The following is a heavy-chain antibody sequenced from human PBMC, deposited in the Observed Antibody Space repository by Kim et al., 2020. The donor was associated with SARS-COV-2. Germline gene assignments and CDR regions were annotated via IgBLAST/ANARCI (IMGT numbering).Heavy chain of an antibody. D-gene: IGHD3-16*02. Sequence: GGSLRLSCAASGFTFSSYGMHWVRQAPGKGLEWVAVISYDGSNKYYADSVKGRFTISRDNSKNTLYLQMNSLRAEDTAVYYCAREGRIMITFGGVIALYYFDYWGQGTLVTVSS. CDR1: GFTFSSYG. CDR2: ISYDGSNK. CDR3: AREGRIMITFGGVIALYYFDY. J-gene: IGHJ4*02. V-gene: IGHV3-33*05.